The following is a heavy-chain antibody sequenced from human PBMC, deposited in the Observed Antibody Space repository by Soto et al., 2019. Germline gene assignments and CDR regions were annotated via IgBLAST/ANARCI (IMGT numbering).Heavy chain of an antibody. CDR1: GGTFSTYT. CDR3: ARSIVVVTAADY. J-gene: IGHJ4*02. CDR2: IIPILDVI. V-gene: IGHV1-69*02. Sequence: ASVKVSCKTSGGTFSTYTVSWVRQAPGQGLEWIGRIIPILDVITYAQKFRGRVTITRDKSTSTAYMELSSLRSEDTAVYYCARSIVVVTAADYWGQGTLVTLSS. D-gene: IGHD2-21*02.